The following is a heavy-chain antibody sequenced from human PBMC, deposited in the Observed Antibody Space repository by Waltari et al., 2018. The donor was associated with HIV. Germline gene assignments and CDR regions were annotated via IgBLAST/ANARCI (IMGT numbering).Heavy chain of an antibody. Sequence: QVHLQQWGAGLLKPSETLSLKCAVYGGSFSGFSWSWIRQAPGKGLEWIGEINYGGSINYNPSLKSRVTISQDTSKNQFSMKVTSVTAADTAVYYCARWCKGYRWTCDAFDIWGQGTKVTVSS. J-gene: IGHJ3*02. CDR1: GGSFSGFS. D-gene: IGHD2-8*01. V-gene: IGHV4-34*01. CDR3: ARWCKGYRWTCDAFDI. CDR2: INYGGSI.